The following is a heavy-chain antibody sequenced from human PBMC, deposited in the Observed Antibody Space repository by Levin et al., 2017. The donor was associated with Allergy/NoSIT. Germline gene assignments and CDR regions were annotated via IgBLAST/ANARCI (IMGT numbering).Heavy chain of an antibody. CDR1: GGSISSYY. D-gene: IGHD2-15*01. CDR3: ARDGDACSGGSCYSYLRAFDI. Sequence: NPSETLSLTCTVSGGSISSYYWSWIRQPPGKGLEWIGYIYYSGSTNYNPSLKSRVTISVDTSKNQFSLKLSSVTAADTAVYYCARDGDACSGGSCYSYLRAFDIWGQGTMVTVSS. CDR2: IYYSGST. V-gene: IGHV4-59*01. J-gene: IGHJ3*02.